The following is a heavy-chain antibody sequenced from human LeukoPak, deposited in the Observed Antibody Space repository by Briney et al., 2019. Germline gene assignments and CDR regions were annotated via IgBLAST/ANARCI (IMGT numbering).Heavy chain of an antibody. CDR3: ARDGTAAAGPYDGFDP. CDR1: GFTFSSYW. V-gene: IGHV3-7*01. J-gene: IGHJ5*02. CDR2: IKQDGSEK. D-gene: IGHD6-13*01. Sequence: GGSLRLSCAASGFTFSSYWMSWVRQAPGKRLEWVANIKQDGSEKYYVDSVKGRFTISRDNAKNSLYLQMNSLRAEDTAVYYCARDGTAAAGPYDGFDPWGQGTLVTVSS.